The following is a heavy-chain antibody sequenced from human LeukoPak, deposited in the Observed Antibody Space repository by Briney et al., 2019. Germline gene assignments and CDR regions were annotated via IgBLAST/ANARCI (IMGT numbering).Heavy chain of an antibody. CDR3: ARDSSGYNWFDP. Sequence: SETLSLTCIVSGASISGHYWIWIRQPPGGGLSWIGYVYSSGSTNYNPSLKSRVTMSVDTSKNQFSLKLSSVTAADTAVYYCARDSSGYNWFDPWGQGTLVTVSS. V-gene: IGHV4-59*11. D-gene: IGHD3-22*01. CDR2: VYSSGST. CDR1: GASISGHY. J-gene: IGHJ5*02.